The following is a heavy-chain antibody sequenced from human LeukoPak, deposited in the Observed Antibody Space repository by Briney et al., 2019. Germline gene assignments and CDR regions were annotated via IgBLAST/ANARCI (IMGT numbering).Heavy chain of an antibody. J-gene: IGHJ1*01. CDR1: GFTFSSYN. CDR3: ARADLYAY. V-gene: IGHV3-48*02. D-gene: IGHD5/OR15-5a*01. CDR2: ISSSSTTI. Sequence: GGSLRLSCAASGFTFSSYNMNWVRQAPGKGLEWVSYISSSSTTIYYADSVKGRFTISRENVKKSLYLQMTSLRDEDTALYYCARADLYAYGGQGTPATVPS.